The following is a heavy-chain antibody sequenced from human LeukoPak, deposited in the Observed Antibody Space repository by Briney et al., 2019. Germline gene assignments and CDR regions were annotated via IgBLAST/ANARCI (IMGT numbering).Heavy chain of an antibody. D-gene: IGHD6-19*01. CDR1: GFTVSSNY. V-gene: IGHV3-53*01. CDR2: IYSGGST. J-gene: IGHJ3*02. CDR3: AREMYSSGWLNAFDI. Sequence: GGSLRLSCAASGFTVSSNYMSWVRQAPGKGLEWVSVIYSGGSTYYADSVKGRFTISRDNAKNSLYLQMNSLRAEDTALYYCAREMYSSGWLNAFDIWGQGTLVTVSS.